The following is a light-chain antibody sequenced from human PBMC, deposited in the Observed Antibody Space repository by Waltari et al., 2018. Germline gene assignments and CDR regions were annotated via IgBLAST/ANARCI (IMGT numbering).Light chain of an antibody. CDR2: DAS. CDR3: QQRAAWPLS. J-gene: IGKJ4*01. Sequence: EMLLTQSPATLSLSPGERATLSCRASQSVGIYLAWYQHKPGQAPRHRIHDASNRATGIPARFSGSGSVTDFSLTISSLEPEDFAVYYCQQRAAWPLSFGGGTKVEIK. CDR1: QSVGIY. V-gene: IGKV3-11*01.